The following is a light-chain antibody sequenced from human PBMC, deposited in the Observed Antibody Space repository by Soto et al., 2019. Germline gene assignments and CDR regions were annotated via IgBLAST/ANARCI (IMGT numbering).Light chain of an antibody. Sequence: EIVITQSPVTLSVSPGERATLSCRSSQSVSSYVAWYQQKPGQAPRLLIYDASNRATGIPARFSGSGSGTDFTLTISSLEPEDFAVYYCQQRSNWPPGGTFGQGTKVDIK. J-gene: IGKJ1*01. CDR1: QSVSSY. CDR3: QQRSNWPPGGT. CDR2: DAS. V-gene: IGKV3-11*01.